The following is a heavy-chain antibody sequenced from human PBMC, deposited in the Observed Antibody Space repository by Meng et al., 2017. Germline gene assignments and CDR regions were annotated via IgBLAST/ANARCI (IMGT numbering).Heavy chain of an antibody. CDR2: MWYDGSNK. Sequence: GESLKISCAASGFTFSSYGMHWVRQAPGKGLEWVAVMWYDGSNKYDADSVKGGFTISRGNSKNTLYLQMNSLRAEGTAVYYCARDDSCSGSYYDAFDIWGQGTMVTVSS. J-gene: IGHJ3*02. CDR1: GFTFSSYG. CDR3: ARDDSCSGSYYDAFDI. D-gene: IGHD3-10*02. V-gene: IGHV3-33*01.